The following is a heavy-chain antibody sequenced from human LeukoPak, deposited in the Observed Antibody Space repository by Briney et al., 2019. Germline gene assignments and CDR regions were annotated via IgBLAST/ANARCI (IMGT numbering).Heavy chain of an antibody. Sequence: GASVKVSCKASGYTFTGYYMHWVRQAPGQGLEWMGWINPNSGGTNYAQKFQERVTITRDMSTSTAYMELSSLRSEDTAVYYCAAIGSSGYYYDYWGQGTLVTVSS. J-gene: IGHJ4*02. V-gene: IGHV1-2*02. CDR2: INPNSGGT. CDR1: GYTFTGYY. D-gene: IGHD3-22*01. CDR3: AAIGSSGYYYDY.